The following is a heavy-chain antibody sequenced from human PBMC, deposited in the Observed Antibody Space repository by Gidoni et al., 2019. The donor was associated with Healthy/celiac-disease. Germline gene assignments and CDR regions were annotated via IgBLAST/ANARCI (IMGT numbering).Heavy chain of an antibody. D-gene: IGHD2-15*01. J-gene: IGHJ6*02. V-gene: IGHV3-23*01. CDR1: GGTGSSYA. CDR3: AKCIGLYYYCMDV. Sequence: EVQLLESGGGVVKPGGSRGLAWAAAGGTGSSYAISWVRQAPGKGLELVSSISVSCGSTYYSASVTGRFTLSRDNSKNTLYLQMNSLRAEDTAVYYCAKCIGLYYYCMDVWGQGTTVTVSS. CDR2: ISVSCGST.